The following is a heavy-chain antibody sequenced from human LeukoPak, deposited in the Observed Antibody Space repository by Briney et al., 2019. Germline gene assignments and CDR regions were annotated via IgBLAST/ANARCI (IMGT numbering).Heavy chain of an antibody. CDR3: ARAVVVPAAPAKSYYYYGMDV. V-gene: IGHV4-59*01. D-gene: IGHD2-2*01. CDR1: GGSISSYY. Sequence: SETLSLICTVSGGSISSYYWSWIRQPPGKGLEWIGYIYYSGSTNYNPSLKSRVTISVDTSKNQFSLKLSSVTAADTAVYYCARAVVVPAAPAKSYYYYGMDVWGQGTTVTVSS. CDR2: IYYSGST. J-gene: IGHJ6*02.